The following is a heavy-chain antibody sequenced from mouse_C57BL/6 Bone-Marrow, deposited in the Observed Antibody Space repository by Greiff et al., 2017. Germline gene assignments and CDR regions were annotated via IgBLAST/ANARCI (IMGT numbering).Heavy chain of an antibody. J-gene: IGHJ4*01. CDR1: GYTFTDYN. CDR3: ARQNPPITAYAMYY. V-gene: IGHV1-18*01. D-gene: IGHD1-1*01. CDR2: INPNNGGT. Sequence: VQLQQSGPELVKPGASVKIPCKASGYTFTDYNMDWVTQSHGKSLEWIGDINPNNGGTNYNQKFKGKATLTVDKSSSTAYMELRSLTSEDTAVYYCARQNPPITAYAMYYWGQGTSVTASS.